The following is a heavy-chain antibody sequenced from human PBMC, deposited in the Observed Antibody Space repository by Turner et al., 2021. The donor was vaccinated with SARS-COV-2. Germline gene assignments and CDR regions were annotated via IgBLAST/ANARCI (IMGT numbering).Heavy chain of an antibody. J-gene: IGHJ4*02. CDR3: AREQLAAAGYYFDY. CDR1: GFTFSSYA. D-gene: IGHD6-13*01. Sequence: QVQLVESGGGVVQPGRYLRLSCAASGFTFSSYAMHWVRQAPGKGLEWVAVISYHGSNKYYADSVKGRFTISRDNSKNTLYLQMNSLRAEDTAVYYCAREQLAAAGYYFDYWGQGTLVTVSS. V-gene: IGHV3-30*04. CDR2: ISYHGSNK.